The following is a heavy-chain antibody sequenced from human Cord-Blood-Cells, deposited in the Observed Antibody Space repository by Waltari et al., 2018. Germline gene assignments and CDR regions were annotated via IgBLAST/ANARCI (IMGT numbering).Heavy chain of an antibody. CDR1: GGSVSSGSYY. CDR3: ARGRGGVRGVLPNHNWFDP. D-gene: IGHD3-10*01. Sequence: QVQLQESGPGLVKPSETLSLTCTVSGGSVSSGSYYWSWIRQPPGKGLEWIGDIYYRGATNYTPSRKSRVTRSGDPSKNQFSLKLSSVTAADTAVYYCARGRGGVRGVLPNHNWFDPWGQGTLVTVSS. V-gene: IGHV4-61*01. J-gene: IGHJ5*02. CDR2: IYYRGAT.